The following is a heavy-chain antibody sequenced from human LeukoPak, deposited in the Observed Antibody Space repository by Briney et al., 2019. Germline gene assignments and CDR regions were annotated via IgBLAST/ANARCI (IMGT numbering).Heavy chain of an antibody. CDR3: AELGITMIGGV. V-gene: IGHV3-48*04. J-gene: IGHJ6*04. D-gene: IGHD3-10*02. CDR2: ISSSGSTI. Sequence: GGSLRLSCAASGFTFSIYGMHWVRQAPGKGLEWVSYISSSGSTIYYADSVKGRFTISRDNAKNSLYLQMNSLRAEDTAVYYCAELGITMIGGVWGKGPTVTISS. CDR1: GFTFSIYG.